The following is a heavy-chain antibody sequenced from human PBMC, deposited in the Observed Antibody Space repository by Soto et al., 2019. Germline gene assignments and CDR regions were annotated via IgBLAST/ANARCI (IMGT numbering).Heavy chain of an antibody. CDR2: ISYDGSNK. CDR1: GFTFSSYA. Sequence: GGSLRLSCAASGFTFSSYATHWVRQAPGKGLEWVAVISYDGSNKYYADSVKGRFTISRDNAKKSLYLQMNSLRAEDTAVYYCASPYYYDSSGYGMDVWGQGTTVTVSS. CDR3: ASPYYYDSSGYGMDV. V-gene: IGHV3-30-3*01. J-gene: IGHJ6*02. D-gene: IGHD3-22*01.